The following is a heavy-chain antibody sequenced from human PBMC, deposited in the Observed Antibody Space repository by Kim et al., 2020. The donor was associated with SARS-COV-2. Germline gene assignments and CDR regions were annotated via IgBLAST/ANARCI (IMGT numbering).Heavy chain of an antibody. Sequence: VSVKSRITINPDTSKNQFSLQLNSVTPEDTAVYYCARVPSIAAPHDAFDIWGQGTMVTVSS. V-gene: IGHV6-1*01. J-gene: IGHJ3*02. D-gene: IGHD6-6*01. CDR3: ARVPSIAAPHDAFDI.